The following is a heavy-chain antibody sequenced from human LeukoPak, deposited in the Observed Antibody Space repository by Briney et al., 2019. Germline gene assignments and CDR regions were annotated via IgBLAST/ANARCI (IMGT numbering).Heavy chain of an antibody. V-gene: IGHV4-34*01. Sequence: SETLSLTCAVYGGSFSGYYWSWIRQPPGKGLEWIGEINHSGSTNYNPSLKSRVTISVDTSKNQFSLKLSSVTAADTAVCYCASYGSYYGFDYWGQGTLVTVSS. CDR2: INHSGST. CDR3: ASYGSYYGFDY. D-gene: IGHD1-26*01. CDR1: GGSFSGYY. J-gene: IGHJ4*02.